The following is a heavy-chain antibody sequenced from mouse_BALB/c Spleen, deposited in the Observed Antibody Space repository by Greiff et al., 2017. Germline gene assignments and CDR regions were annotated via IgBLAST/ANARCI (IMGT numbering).Heavy chain of an antibody. J-gene: IGHJ1*01. Sequence: QVQLKESGPGLVQPSQSLSITCTVSGFSLTSYGVHWVRQSPGKGLEWLGVIWSGGSTDYNAAFISRLSISKDNSKSQVFFKMNSLQANDTAIYYCARMGSSSLYWYFDVWGAGTTVTVSS. CDR2: IWSGGST. D-gene: IGHD1-1*01. CDR1: GFSLTSYG. V-gene: IGHV2-2*02. CDR3: ARMGSSSLYWYFDV.